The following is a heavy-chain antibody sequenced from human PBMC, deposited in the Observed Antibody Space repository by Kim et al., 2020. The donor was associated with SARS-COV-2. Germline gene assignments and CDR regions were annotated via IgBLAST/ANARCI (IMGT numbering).Heavy chain of an antibody. D-gene: IGHD5-18*01. Sequence: KYSQKFQGRVTITRDTSASTAYMELSSLRSEDTAVYYCARRGYSYGYLDYWGQGTLVTVSS. V-gene: IGHV1-3*01. CDR3: ARRGYSYGYLDY. J-gene: IGHJ4*02.